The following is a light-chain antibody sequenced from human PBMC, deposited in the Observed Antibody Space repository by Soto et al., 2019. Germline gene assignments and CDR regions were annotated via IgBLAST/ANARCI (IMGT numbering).Light chain of an antibody. CDR1: SSNIGSNT. Sequence: QSVLTQPPSASGTPGQRVTISCSGSSSNIGSNTVNWYQQLPGTAPKLLIYSNNQRPSGVPDRFSGSKSGTSASLAISGLQSEDEADYYCAASDDSLNARVFGGGTKVTVL. CDR2: SNN. V-gene: IGLV1-44*01. CDR3: AASDDSLNARV. J-gene: IGLJ3*02.